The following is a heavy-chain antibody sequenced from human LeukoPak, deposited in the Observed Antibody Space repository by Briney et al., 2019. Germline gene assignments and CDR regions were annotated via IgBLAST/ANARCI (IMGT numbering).Heavy chain of an antibody. Sequence: ASVKVSCKASGYTFTGYYMHWVRQAPGQGLEWMGRINPNSGGTNYAQKFQGRVTMTRDTSISTAYMELSRLRFDDTAVYYCARDSRFYYYYGMDVWGQGTTVTVSS. J-gene: IGHJ6*02. CDR2: INPNSGGT. D-gene: IGHD3-16*01. CDR1: GYTFTGYY. V-gene: IGHV1-2*06. CDR3: ARDSRFYYYYGMDV.